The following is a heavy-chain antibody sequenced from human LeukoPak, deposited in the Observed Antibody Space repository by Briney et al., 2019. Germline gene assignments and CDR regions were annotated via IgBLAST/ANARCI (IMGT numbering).Heavy chain of an antibody. J-gene: IGHJ4*02. V-gene: IGHV1-69*05. CDR2: INPIFGTA. Sequence: ASVKVSCKAPGGTFSIYAISWVRQAPGQGLEWMGRINPIFGTANYAQKFQGRVTITTDESTSTAYMELSSLRSEDTAVYYCARARYYYDSSGYGLDYWGQGTLVTVSS. CDR3: ARARYYYDSSGYGLDY. D-gene: IGHD3-22*01. CDR1: GGTFSIYA.